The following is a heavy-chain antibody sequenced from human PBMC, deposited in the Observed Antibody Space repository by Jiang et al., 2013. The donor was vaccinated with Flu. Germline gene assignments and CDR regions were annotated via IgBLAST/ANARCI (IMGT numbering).Heavy chain of an antibody. Sequence: GSGLVKPSETLSLTCTVSGDSMNSYYWSWIRQPPGKGLEWIGYIYYSGSTNYNPSLKSRVTISVDTSKNQFSLRVYSVIDADTAVYYCAREGQYFGSERSSRIWYYGMDVWGQGVTVTVSS. CDR2: IYYSGST. J-gene: IGHJ6*02. CDR3: AREGQYFGSERSSRIWYYGMDV. D-gene: IGHD3-10*01. CDR1: GDSMNSYY. V-gene: IGHV4-59*01.